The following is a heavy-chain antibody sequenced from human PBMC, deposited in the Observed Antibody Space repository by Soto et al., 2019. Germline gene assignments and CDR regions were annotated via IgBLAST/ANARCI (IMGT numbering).Heavy chain of an antibody. D-gene: IGHD6-6*01. CDR1: GFTFSTYW. CDR2: INEDGGLK. Sequence: EVQLVESGGGLVQPGGSLRLSCAASGFTFSTYWMTWVRQAPGKGLEWVANINEDGGLKYYVDSVKGRFTISRDNAMNSLYLQMHSRRAEDTAVYYCARYLNNYSNSSYSDAFDIWGQGTLVTVSS. J-gene: IGHJ3*02. V-gene: IGHV3-7*01. CDR3: ARYLNNYSNSSYSDAFDI.